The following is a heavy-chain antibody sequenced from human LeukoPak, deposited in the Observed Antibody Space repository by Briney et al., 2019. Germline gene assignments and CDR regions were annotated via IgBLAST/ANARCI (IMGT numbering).Heavy chain of an antibody. V-gene: IGHV4-59*01. CDR1: GGSISSYY. CDR3: ARDSGGYLRDYYYYMDV. J-gene: IGHJ6*03. CDR2: IYYSGST. D-gene: IGHD1-26*01. Sequence: PSETLSLTCTVSGGSISSYYWSWIRQPPEKGLEWIGYIYYSGSTNYNPSLKSRVTISVDTSKNQFSLKLSSVTAADTAVYYCARDSGGYLRDYYYYMDVWGKGTTVTVSS.